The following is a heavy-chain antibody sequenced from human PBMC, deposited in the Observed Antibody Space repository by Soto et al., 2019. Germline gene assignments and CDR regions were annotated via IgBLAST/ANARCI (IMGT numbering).Heavy chain of an antibody. CDR3: AKDLLGPGRAYGMDV. D-gene: IGHD7-27*01. CDR1: GSTFSSYG. Sequence: QVQLVESGGGVVQPGRSLRLSCAASGSTFSSYGMHWVRQAPGKGLEWVAVISYDGSNKYYADSVKGRFTISRDNSKNTLYLQMNSLRAEDTAVYYCAKDLLGPGRAYGMDVWGQGTTVTVSS. J-gene: IGHJ6*02. CDR2: ISYDGSNK. V-gene: IGHV3-30*18.